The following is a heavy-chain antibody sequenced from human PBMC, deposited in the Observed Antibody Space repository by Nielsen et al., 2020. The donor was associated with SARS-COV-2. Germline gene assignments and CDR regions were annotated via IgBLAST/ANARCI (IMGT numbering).Heavy chain of an antibody. Sequence: ASVKVSCKASGYTFTSYYMHWVRQAPGQGLEWMGIINPSGGSTSYAQKFQGRVTMTRDTSTSTVYMELSSLRSEDRAVYYCARAITWLEAFDICGQGTIVSVSS. CDR1: GYTFTSYY. CDR2: INPSGGST. V-gene: IGHV1-46*01. J-gene: IGHJ3*02. D-gene: IGHD6-19*01. CDR3: ARAITWLEAFDI.